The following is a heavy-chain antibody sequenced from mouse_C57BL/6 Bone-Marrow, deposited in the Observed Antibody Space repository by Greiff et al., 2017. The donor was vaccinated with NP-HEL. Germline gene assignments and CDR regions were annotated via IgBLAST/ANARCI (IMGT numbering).Heavy chain of an antibody. CDR3: ARRDYGRSYWYFDV. CDR1: GFTFSDYG. CDR2: ISRGSSTI. D-gene: IGHD1-1*01. Sequence: EVQLVESGGGLVKPGGSLKLSCAASGFTFSDYGMHWVRQAPGKGLEWVAYISRGSSTIYYADTVKGRSTLTRDNAKNTLILQMTGLRSENTAMYDCARRDYGRSYWYFDVWGTGTTVTVSS. V-gene: IGHV5-17*01. J-gene: IGHJ1*03.